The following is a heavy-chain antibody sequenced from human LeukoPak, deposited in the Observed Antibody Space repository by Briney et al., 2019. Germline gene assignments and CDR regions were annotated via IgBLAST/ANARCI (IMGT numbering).Heavy chain of an antibody. CDR1: GFTFGSYG. V-gene: IGHV3-30*02. CDR2: IRYDGSNK. J-gene: IGHJ4*02. Sequence: PGGSLRLSCAASGFTFGSYGMHWVRQAPGKGLEWVAFIRYDGSNKYYADSVKGRFTISRDNSKNTLYLQMNSLRAEDTAVYYCAKDLSPYYYDSSGYLYWGQGTLVTVSS. D-gene: IGHD3-22*01. CDR3: AKDLSPYYYDSSGYLY.